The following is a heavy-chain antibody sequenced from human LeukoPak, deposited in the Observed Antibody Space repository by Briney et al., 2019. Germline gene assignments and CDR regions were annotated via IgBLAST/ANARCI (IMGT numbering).Heavy chain of an antibody. CDR2: SRNKASSYTT. J-gene: IGHJ4*02. Sequence: GGSQRLSCAASGFKFSDHYIDWVRQAPGKGLEWVGRSRNKASSYTTEYAASVEGRFTISRDNAKNSLYLQMNSLRDEDTAVYYCARGGRLFDYWGQGTVVTVSS. CDR1: GFKFSDHY. CDR3: ARGGRLFDY. V-gene: IGHV3-72*01.